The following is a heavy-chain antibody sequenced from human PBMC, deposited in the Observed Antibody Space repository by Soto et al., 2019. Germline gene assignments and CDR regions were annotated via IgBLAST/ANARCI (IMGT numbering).Heavy chain of an antibody. CDR3: ARPYCSSTSCYNRFDS. D-gene: IGHD2-2*01. Sequence: EVQLLGSGGGLVQPGGSLRLSCAASGFTFSSYAMSWVRQAPGKGLEWASAISGSGGSTYYADSVKGRFTISRDNAKNTLYLHMNSLRAEDTAVYYCARPYCSSTSCYNRFDSWGQGTLVTVSS. V-gene: IGHV3-23*01. CDR2: ISGSGGST. CDR1: GFTFSSYA. J-gene: IGHJ5*01.